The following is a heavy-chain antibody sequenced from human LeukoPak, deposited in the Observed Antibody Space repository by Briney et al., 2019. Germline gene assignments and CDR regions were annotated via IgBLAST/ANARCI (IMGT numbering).Heavy chain of an antibody. CDR1: EFTFSSYW. CDR2: ISSDGTIT. J-gene: IGHJ4*02. CDR3: AKVGARVVVPAAFFDY. Sequence: GGSLRLSCAASEFTFSSYWMHWVRQAPGKGLVWVSRISSDGTITNYADSVKGRFTISRDNSKNTLYLQMNSLRAEDTAVYYCAKVGARVVVPAAFFDYWGQGTLVTVSS. V-gene: IGHV3-74*01. D-gene: IGHD2-2*01.